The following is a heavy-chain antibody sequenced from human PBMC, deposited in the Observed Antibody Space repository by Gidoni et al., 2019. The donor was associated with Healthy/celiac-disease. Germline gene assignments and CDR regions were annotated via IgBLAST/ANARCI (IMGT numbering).Heavy chain of an antibody. Sequence: QVQLVECGGGVVLPGRSLRLSRAAAGFTFKSYAMHWVRQVPGNGLEWVSVISYDGSNKYYADSSKGRFTISRDNSKNTLYVQMNSLRAEDTAVYYCARGLDRTDYWGQGTLVTVSS. CDR3: ARGLDRTDY. CDR2: ISYDGSNK. J-gene: IGHJ4*02. V-gene: IGHV3-30-3*01. CDR1: GFTFKSYA.